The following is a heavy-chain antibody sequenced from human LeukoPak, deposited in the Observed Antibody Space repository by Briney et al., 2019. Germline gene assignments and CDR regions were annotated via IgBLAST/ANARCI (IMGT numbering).Heavy chain of an antibody. V-gene: IGHV3-23*01. CDR3: AKGRSAFAGDYDY. J-gene: IGHJ4*02. Sequence: GGSLRLSCATSGFTFSSYAMTWVRQAPGKGLEWVSSIGGNGGSTYYADSVKGRFTISRDDSKNTLYLQVNSLRADDTAVYYCAKGRSAFAGDYDYWGQGTLVTVSS. CDR1: GFTFSSYA. CDR2: IGGNGGST.